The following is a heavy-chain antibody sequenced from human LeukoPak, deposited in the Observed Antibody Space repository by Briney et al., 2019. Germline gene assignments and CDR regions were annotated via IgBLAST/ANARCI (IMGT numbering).Heavy chain of an antibody. V-gene: IGHV4-59*08. CDR3: ARRLSSWYAFDY. J-gene: IGHJ4*02. Sequence: SETLSLTCTVSGGSITYYHWGWIRQPPGKGLEWIGYIYYSGSTNYNPSLKSRVTISVDTPKNQFSLKLSSVTAADTAVYYCARRLSSWYAFDYWGQGTLVTVSS. CDR2: IYYSGST. D-gene: IGHD6-13*01. CDR1: GGSITYYH.